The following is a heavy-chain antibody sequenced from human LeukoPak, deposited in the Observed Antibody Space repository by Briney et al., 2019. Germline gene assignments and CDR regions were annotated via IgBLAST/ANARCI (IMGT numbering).Heavy chain of an antibody. J-gene: IGHJ4*02. CDR2: INSDGSST. Sequence: PGGSLRLSCAAPGSILSSYWMHWVRQTPGKGLVWVSRINSDGSSTYYADSVKGRFTISRDNAKNTLYLQMNSLRAEDTAVYYCARRDYFDYWGQGTLVTVSS. CDR3: ARRDYFDY. CDR1: GSILSSYW. V-gene: IGHV3-74*01.